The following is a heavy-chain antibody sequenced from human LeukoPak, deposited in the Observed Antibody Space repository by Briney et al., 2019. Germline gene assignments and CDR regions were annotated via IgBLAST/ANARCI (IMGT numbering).Heavy chain of an antibody. Sequence: GGSLRLSCAASGFTFSSYWMSWVRQAPGKGLEWVANIKQDGSEKYYVDSVKGRFTISRDNAKNSLYLQMNSLRAEDTAVYYCGEIGITMIGGVWGKGTTVTISS. J-gene: IGHJ6*04. D-gene: IGHD3-10*02. CDR1: GFTFSSYW. CDR3: GEIGITMIGGV. CDR2: IKQDGSEK. V-gene: IGHV3-7*01.